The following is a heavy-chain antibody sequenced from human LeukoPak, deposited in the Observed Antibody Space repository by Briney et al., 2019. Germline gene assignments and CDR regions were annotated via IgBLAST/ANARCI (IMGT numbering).Heavy chain of an antibody. D-gene: IGHD1-26*01. CDR2: ISGSGGST. CDR1: GFTFGSYA. Sequence: LPGGSLRLSCAASGFTFGSYAMSWVRQAPGKGLQWVSGISGSGGSTYYADSVEGRFTISRDNSKNTLYPQMNSLRAEDTALYYCARSSSGAFDYWGRGTLVTVSS. CDR3: ARSSSGAFDY. V-gene: IGHV3-23*01. J-gene: IGHJ4*02.